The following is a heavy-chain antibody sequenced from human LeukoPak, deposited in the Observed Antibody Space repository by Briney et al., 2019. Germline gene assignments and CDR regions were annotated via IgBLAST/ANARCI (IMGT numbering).Heavy chain of an antibody. D-gene: IGHD2-2*02. CDR2: ISSSSSYI. CDR1: GFTFSSYS. J-gene: IGHJ4*02. CDR3: ARVDWSVVPAAITPLYFDY. Sequence: GRSLRLSCAASGFTFSSYSMNWVRQAPGKGLEWVSSISSSSSYIYYADSVKGRFTISRDNAKNSLYLQMNSLRAEDTAVYYCARVDWSVVPAAITPLYFDYWGQGTLVTVSS. V-gene: IGHV3-21*01.